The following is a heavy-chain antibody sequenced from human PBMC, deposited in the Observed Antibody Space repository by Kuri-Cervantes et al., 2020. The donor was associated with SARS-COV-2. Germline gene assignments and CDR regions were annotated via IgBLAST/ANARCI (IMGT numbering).Heavy chain of an antibody. D-gene: IGHD2-21*02. Sequence: SQTLSLTCAVYGGSFSGYYWSWIRQPAGKGLEWIGRIYTSGSTNYNPSLKSRVTMSVDTSKNQFSLKLSSVTAADTAVYYCARSMVGTRTLLDAFDIWGQGTMVTVSS. V-gene: IGHV4-59*10. CDR3: ARSMVGTRTLLDAFDI. CDR2: IYTSGST. CDR1: GGSFSGYY. J-gene: IGHJ3*02.